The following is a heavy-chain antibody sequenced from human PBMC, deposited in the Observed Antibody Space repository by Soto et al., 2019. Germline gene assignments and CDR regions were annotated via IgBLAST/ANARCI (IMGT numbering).Heavy chain of an antibody. CDR2: VSAYNRNT. CDR1: GYTFTNYG. D-gene: IGHD1-26*01. V-gene: IGHV1-18*01. Sequence: QVQLVQSGAEVKKPGASVKVSCKASGYTFTNYGITWVRQAPGQGLEWMGLVSAYNRNTNYAQKFQDSVTMTTDTSTRTASTELRSLRSDDTAIYFCARERQWDPLPYWGQGTLVTFSS. J-gene: IGHJ4*02. CDR3: ARERQWDPLPY.